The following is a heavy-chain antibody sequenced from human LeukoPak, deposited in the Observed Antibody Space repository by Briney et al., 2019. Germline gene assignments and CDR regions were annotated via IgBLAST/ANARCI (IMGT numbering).Heavy chain of an antibody. CDR2: INSDGSWT. Sequence: GGSLRLSCAASGNYWMHWVRQAPGKELVWVSHINSDGSWTGYADSVKGRFTTSKDNAKNTVYLQMNNLRAEDTAVYYCVSFYETYWGRGTLVTVSS. CDR3: VSFYETY. D-gene: IGHD2-2*01. V-gene: IGHV3-74*01. CDR1: GNYW. J-gene: IGHJ4*02.